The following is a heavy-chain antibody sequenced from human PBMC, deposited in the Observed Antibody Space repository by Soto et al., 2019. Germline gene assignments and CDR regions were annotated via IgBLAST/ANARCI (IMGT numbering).Heavy chain of an antibody. D-gene: IGHD1-26*01. CDR2: INSDGSRT. CDR3: ARVVISGSYLDY. J-gene: IGHJ4*02. CDR1: GFTFSSYW. V-gene: IGHV3-74*01. Sequence: PGGSLRLSCAASGFTFSSYWMHWVRQAPGKGLVWVSRINSDGSRTTYADSVKGRFTISRDNAKNMLHLQMNSLRAEDTAAYYCARVVISGSYLDYWGQGTLVTVSS.